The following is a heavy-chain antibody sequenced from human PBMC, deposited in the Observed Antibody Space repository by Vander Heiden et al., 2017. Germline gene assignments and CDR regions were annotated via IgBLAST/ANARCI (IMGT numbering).Heavy chain of an antibody. V-gene: IGHV3-33*01. J-gene: IGHJ4*02. Sequence: QVQLVESGGGVVEPGRALRLSCAASGFTFSSSGMHWVRQAPGKELGWVAVIWFDGTNKYYGDSVKGRFTISRDNSKNTVYLQMNSLRAEDTVVYYCARGTTGYYRGSYFDYWGQGTLVTASS. CDR3: ARGTTGYYRGSYFDY. D-gene: IGHD3-9*01. CDR1: GFTFSSSG. CDR2: IWFDGTNK.